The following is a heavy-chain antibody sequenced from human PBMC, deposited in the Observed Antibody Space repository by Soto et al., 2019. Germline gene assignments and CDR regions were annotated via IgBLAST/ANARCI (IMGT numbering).Heavy chain of an antibody. CDR2: IYYSGST. V-gene: IGHV4-59*01. J-gene: IGHJ3*01. CDR3: ARVPVLLWFGEVGGDAFDF. D-gene: IGHD3-10*01. CDR1: GGSISSYY. Sequence: SETLSLTCTVSGGSISSYYWSWIRQPQGKGLEWIGYIYYSGSTNYNPSLKSRVTISLDTSKNQFSLKLSSVTAADTAVYYCARVPVLLWFGEVGGDAFDFWGQGTMGTVSS.